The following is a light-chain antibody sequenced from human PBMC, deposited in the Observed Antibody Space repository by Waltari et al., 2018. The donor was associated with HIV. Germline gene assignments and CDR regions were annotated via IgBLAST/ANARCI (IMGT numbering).Light chain of an antibody. J-gene: IGLJ2*01. CDR2: EVT. Sequence: QSALTQPPSASGSLGQSVTISCTGSSSDIGADDFVSWFQHHPHSAPKLVLYEVTRRPATCSVRFSGSRPGNPAFLTVAARQPDDEATYFCSSYGDSLKVLFGGGTNVTVL. V-gene: IGLV2-8*01. CDR3: SSYGDSLKVL. CDR1: SSDIGADDF.